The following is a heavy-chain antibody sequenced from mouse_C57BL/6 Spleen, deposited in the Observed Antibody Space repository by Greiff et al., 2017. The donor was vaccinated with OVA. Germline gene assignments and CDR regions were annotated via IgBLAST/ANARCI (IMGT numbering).Heavy chain of an antibody. Sequence: QVQLQQSGPELVKPGASVKISCKASGYAFSSSWMNWVKQRPGKGLEWIGRIYPGDGDTNYNGKFKGKATLTADKSASTAYMQLSSLTSEDSAVYFGARSYDSFDYWGQGTTLTVSS. V-gene: IGHV1-82*01. J-gene: IGHJ2*01. CDR2: IYPGDGDT. D-gene: IGHD2-3*01. CDR1: GYAFSSSW. CDR3: ARSYDSFDY.